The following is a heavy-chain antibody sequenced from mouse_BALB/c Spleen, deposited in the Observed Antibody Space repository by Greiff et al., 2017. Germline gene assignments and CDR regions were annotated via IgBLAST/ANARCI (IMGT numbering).Heavy chain of an antibody. V-gene: IGHV1-4*02. J-gene: IGHJ2*01. CDR2: INPSSGYT. D-gene: IGHD2-3*01. Sequence: VKLMESAAELARPGASVKMSCKASGYTFTSYTMHWVKQRPGQGLEWIGYINPSSGYTEYNQKFKDKTTLTADKSSSTAYMQLSSLTSEDSAVYYCAPDGYYEGYWGQGTTLTVSS. CDR1: GYTFTSYT. CDR3: APDGYYEGY.